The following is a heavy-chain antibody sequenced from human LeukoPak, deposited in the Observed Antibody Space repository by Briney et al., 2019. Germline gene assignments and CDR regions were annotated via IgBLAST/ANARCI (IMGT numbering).Heavy chain of an antibody. CDR2: ITSRGSYT. CDR3: ARVRGYFDSSGYKGYYYYDYLDV. CDR1: RFTFGNYS. J-gene: IGHJ6*03. D-gene: IGHD3-22*01. V-gene: IGHV3-21*01. Sequence: GGSVSLSCAASRFTFGNYSMNWVRQAPGKGLEWVSSITSRGSYTYYADSVKGRFSISRDNAKHSLYLQMNSLRAEDTAVYYCARVRGYFDSSGYKGYYYYDYLDVWGKGTMVAVSS.